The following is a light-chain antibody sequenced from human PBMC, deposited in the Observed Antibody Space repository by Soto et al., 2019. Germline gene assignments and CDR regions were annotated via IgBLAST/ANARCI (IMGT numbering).Light chain of an antibody. CDR1: QGIRNY. CDR2: AVS. V-gene: IGKV1-27*01. CDR3: QNYDTAPLT. J-gene: IGKJ1*01. Sequence: DIQMTQSPSSLSASVGDRVTITCRASQGIRNYLAWYQQKPGKVPKVLIYAVSTLHSGVPSRFSGSGSGTDFTLTISSLQPEDVATYYWQNYDTAPLTFGQGTKVEIK.